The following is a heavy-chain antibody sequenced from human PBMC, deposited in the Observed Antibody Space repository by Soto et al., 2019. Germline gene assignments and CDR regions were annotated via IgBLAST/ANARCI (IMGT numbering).Heavy chain of an antibody. V-gene: IGHV1-24*01. CDR2: FDPEDGET. J-gene: IGHJ4*02. CDR1: GYTLTELS. Sequence: GASVKVSCKVSGYTLTELSMHWVRQAPGKGLEWMGGFDPEDGETIYAQKFQGRVTITRDTSASTAYMELSSLRSEDTAVYYCARDSPPSDYWGQGTLVTVSS. CDR3: ARDSPPSDY.